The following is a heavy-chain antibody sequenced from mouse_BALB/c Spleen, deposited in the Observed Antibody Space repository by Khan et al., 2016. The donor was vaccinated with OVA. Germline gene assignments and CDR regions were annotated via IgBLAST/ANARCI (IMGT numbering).Heavy chain of an antibody. CDR3: ARQPYYHYNIMDY. J-gene: IGHJ4*01. CDR2: IWSDGST. CDR1: GFSLTNYG. V-gene: IGHV2-6-1*01. D-gene: IGHD2-10*01. Sequence: QVRLQQSGPGLVAPSQSLSITCTISGFSLTNYGVHWVRQPPGKGLEWLVVIWSDGSTTYNSALKSRLTISKDNSKSQVFLKMNSLQTDDTAVYFCARQPYYHYNIMDYGGQGTSVTVSS.